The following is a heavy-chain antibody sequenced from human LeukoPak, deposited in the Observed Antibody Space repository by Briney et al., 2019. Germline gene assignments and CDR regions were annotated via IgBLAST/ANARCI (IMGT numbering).Heavy chain of an antibody. J-gene: IGHJ6*03. D-gene: IGHD6-13*01. CDR3: AREVAAVGNYYMDV. CDR2: ISSDGGIK. Sequence: SCKASGGTFSSYAMHWVRQAPGKGLEWVAVISSDGGIKYYADSMKGRFTISRDNSKNTLYLQMNSLRAEDTAVYYCAREVAAVGNYYMDVWGKGTTVTVSS. CDR1: GGTFSSYA. V-gene: IGHV3-30*04.